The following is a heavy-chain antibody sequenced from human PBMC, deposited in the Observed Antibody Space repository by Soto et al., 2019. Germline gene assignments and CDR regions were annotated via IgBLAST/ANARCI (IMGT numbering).Heavy chain of an antibody. CDR1: GFTFSMHS. CDR3: VKEANPFINTLVVVIFAY. Sequence: GGSLRLSCSASGFTFSMHSMHWVRQTPGKALEYVSAISRDGRSTFYADSVKGRFTISRDNSKNTLYLRMNSLRSDDTAVYYCVKEANPFINTLVVVIFAYWGQGTQDPVSA. CDR2: ISRDGRST. J-gene: IGHJ4*02. D-gene: IGHD3-22*01. V-gene: IGHV3-64D*08.